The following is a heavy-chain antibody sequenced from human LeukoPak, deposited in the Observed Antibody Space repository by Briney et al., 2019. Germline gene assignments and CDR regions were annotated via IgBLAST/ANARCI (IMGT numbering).Heavy chain of an antibody. CDR1: GGSISSYY. V-gene: IGHV4-59*01. CDR3: ARYGSGSYPPFDY. Sequence: SETLSLTCTVSGGSISSYYWSWMRQPPGKGLEWIGFIYYSGSTNYNPSLKSRVTISVDTSKNQFSLKLSSMTAADTAVYYCARYGSGSYPPFDYWGQGILVTVSS. D-gene: IGHD3-10*01. CDR2: IYYSGST. J-gene: IGHJ4*02.